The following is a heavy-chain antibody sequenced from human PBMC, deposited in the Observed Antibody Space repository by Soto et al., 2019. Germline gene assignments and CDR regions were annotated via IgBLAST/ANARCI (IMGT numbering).Heavy chain of an antibody. Sequence: GGSLRLSCAASGFTFSSYSMNWVRQAPGKGLEWVSSISSSSSYIYYADSVKGRFTISRDNAKNSLYLQMNSLRAEDTAVYYCARGSSMVPYYYGMDVWGQGTTVTVLL. J-gene: IGHJ6*02. D-gene: IGHD3-10*01. CDR2: ISSSSSYI. CDR3: ARGSSMVPYYYGMDV. CDR1: GFTFSSYS. V-gene: IGHV3-21*01.